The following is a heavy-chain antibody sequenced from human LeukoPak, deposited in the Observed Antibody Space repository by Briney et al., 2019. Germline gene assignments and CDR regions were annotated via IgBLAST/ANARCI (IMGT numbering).Heavy chain of an antibody. J-gene: IGHJ4*02. V-gene: IGHV4-59*01. CDR3: ARGRYGWLPFDY. CDR1: GGSMSSYY. Sequence: SETLSLTCTVSGGSMSSYYWSWIRQPPGKGLEWIGYIYYSGSTNYNPSLKSRVTISVDTSKNQFPLKLSSVTAADTAVYYCARGRYGWLPFDYWGQGTLVTVSS. CDR2: IYYSGST. D-gene: IGHD3-16*01.